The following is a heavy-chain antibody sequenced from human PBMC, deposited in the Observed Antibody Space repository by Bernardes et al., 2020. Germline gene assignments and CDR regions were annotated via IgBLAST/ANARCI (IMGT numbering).Heavy chain of an antibody. CDR2: IYYSGST. D-gene: IGHD3-10*01. CDR1: GGSISSCY. V-gene: IGHV4-59*01. CDR3: ARAYYYGSGTPKGYYYGMDV. Sequence: SETLSLTCTVSGGSISSCYWSWSRQPPGKGLEWIGYIYYSGSTNYNPSLKSRVTISVDTSKNQFSLKLSSVTAADTAVYYCARAYYYGSGTPKGYYYGMDVWGKGTTVTVSS. J-gene: IGHJ6*04.